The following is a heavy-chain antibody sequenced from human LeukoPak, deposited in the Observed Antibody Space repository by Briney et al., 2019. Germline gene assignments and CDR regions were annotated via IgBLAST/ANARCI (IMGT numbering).Heavy chain of an antibody. V-gene: IGHV1-2*06. Sequence: ASVKVSCKASGYTFTGYYTHWVRQAPGQGLEWMGRINPNSGGTNYAQKFQGRVTMTRDTSISTAYMELSRLRSDDTAVYYCARDVRLTMVRGGNYWGQGTLVTVSS. D-gene: IGHD3-10*01. CDR3: ARDVRLTMVRGGNY. CDR1: GYTFTGYY. J-gene: IGHJ4*02. CDR2: INPNSGGT.